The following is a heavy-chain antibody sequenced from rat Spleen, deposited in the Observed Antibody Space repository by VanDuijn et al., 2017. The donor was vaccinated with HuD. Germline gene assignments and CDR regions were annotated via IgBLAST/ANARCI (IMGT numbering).Heavy chain of an antibody. CDR3: ATGIGTDDY. V-gene: IGHV5S23*01. CDR2: ITNSGGST. D-gene: IGHD1-11*01. J-gene: IGHJ2*01. CDR1: GFTFSNYY. Sequence: EVQLVESGGGLVQPGRSLKLSCAASGFTFSNYYMAWVRQAPTKGLEWVASITNSGGSTYYRDSVKGRFTISRDNAKSTLYLQMDSLRSEDTATYYCATGIGTDDYWGQGVMVTVSS.